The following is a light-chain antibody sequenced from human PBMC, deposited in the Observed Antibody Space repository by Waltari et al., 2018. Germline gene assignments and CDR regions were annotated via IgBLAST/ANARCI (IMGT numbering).Light chain of an antibody. CDR1: QSVSSTY. Sequence: PGERATLSCRASQSVSSTYLAWYQQKPGQAPRLLIYGASSRATGIPDRFSGSGSGTDFTLTISRLEPEDFAVYYCQQYSSLITFGQGTRLEIK. CDR3: QQYSSLIT. V-gene: IGKV3-20*01. J-gene: IGKJ5*01. CDR2: GAS.